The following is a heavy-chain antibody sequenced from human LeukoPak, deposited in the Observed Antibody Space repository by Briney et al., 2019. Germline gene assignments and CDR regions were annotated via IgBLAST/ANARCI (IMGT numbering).Heavy chain of an antibody. Sequence: GGSLRLSCAASGFTFNSYEMNWVRQAPGKGLEWVSYISSSGNTIYYADSMKGRFTISRDNAKKSLYLQMNSLRAEDTAVYYCAYISRSSYGMDVWGQGTTVTVSS. CDR1: GFTFNSYE. D-gene: IGHD6-13*01. CDR3: AYISRSSYGMDV. V-gene: IGHV3-48*03. CDR2: ISSSGNTI. J-gene: IGHJ6*02.